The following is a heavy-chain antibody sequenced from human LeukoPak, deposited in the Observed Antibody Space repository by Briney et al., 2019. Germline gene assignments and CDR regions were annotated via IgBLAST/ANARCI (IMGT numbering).Heavy chain of an antibody. V-gene: IGHV4-61*02. CDR3: ARASEGQTDY. CDR1: GGSISSGSYY. Sequence: SETLSLTCTVSGGSISSGSYYWSWIRQPAGKGLEWIGRIYTSGSTNYNPSLKSRVTISVDTSKNQFSLKLSSVTAADTAVYYCARASEGQTDYWGQGTLVTVSS. D-gene: IGHD6-6*01. CDR2: IYTSGST. J-gene: IGHJ4*02.